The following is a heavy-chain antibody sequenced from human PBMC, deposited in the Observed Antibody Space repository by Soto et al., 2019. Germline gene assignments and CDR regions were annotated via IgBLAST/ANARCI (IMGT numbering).Heavy chain of an antibody. J-gene: IGHJ4*02. D-gene: IGHD6-13*01. CDR3: PRWGDEQLVPFDY. CDR2: LRSEAKSYAT. V-gene: IGHV3-73*02. CDR1: GFTFSGSA. Sequence: EVQLVESGGGLVQPGGSLKLSCAASGFTFSGSAMHWVRQASGKGLEWVGRLRSEAKSYATSYAASVKGRFSISRDDSKNTAYLQMNSLKTEDTAVYYCPRWGDEQLVPFDYWGQGTLVTVSS.